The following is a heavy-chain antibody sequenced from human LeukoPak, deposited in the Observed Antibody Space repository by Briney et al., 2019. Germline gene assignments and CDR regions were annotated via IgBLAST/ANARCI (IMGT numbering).Heavy chain of an antibody. D-gene: IGHD4-17*01. CDR1: GASISSYY. Sequence: SETLSLTCTVSGASISSYYWSWIRKPPGKGLEWIWYIYDSGSTNYNPSLKSRLTISVDTSNNQFSLKLSSVTAADTAVYYCARGSVTTYYFYGMDVWGKGTTVTVSS. V-gene: IGHV4-59*01. J-gene: IGHJ6*04. CDR2: IYDSGST. CDR3: ARGSVTTYYFYGMDV.